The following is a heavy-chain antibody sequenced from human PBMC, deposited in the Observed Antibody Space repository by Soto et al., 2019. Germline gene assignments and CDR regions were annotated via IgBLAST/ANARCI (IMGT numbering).Heavy chain of an antibody. V-gene: IGHV1-3*01. CDR2: INPGHGNT. Sequence: ASVKVSCQASVYTFTSYGMNWVRQAPGRGLEWMGWINPGHGNTKYSQKFQGRVIIEMDTSASTASMELSSLRSEDTAGYYCARGGGEMATPPPYIYWGQGTLVTVSS. D-gene: IGHD3-16*01. J-gene: IGHJ4*02. CDR3: ARGGGEMATPPPYIY. CDR1: VYTFTSYG.